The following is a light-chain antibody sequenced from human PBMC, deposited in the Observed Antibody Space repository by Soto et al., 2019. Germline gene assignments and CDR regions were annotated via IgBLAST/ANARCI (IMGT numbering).Light chain of an antibody. V-gene: IGLV4-69*01. J-gene: IGLJ2*01. Sequence: QSPSASASLGASVKLTCTLSSGHSSYAIAWHQQQPEKGPRYLMKLNSDGSHSKGDGIPDRFSGSSSGAERYLTISSLQSEDEADYYCQTWGTGPVVFGGGTKLTVL. CDR3: QTWGTGPVV. CDR2: LNSDGSH. CDR1: SGHSSYA.